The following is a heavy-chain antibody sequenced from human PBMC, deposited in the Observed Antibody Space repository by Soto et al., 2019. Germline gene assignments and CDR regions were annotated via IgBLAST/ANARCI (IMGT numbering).Heavy chain of an antibody. J-gene: IGHJ4*02. CDR1: VYTFTSYA. CDR3: ARFEYSSSYDY. V-gene: IGHV1-3*01. Sequence: XSVKVSCKASVYTFTSYAMHWVRQAPGQSLEWMGWINAGNGNTKYSQKFQGRVTITRDTSASTAYMELSSLRSEDTAVYYCARFEYSSSYDYWRQGTLVTVSS. CDR2: INAGNGNT. D-gene: IGHD6-6*01.